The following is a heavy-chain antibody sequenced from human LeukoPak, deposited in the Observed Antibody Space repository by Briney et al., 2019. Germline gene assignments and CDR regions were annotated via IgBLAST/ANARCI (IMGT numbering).Heavy chain of an antibody. CDR3: AKERERLYYFDY. CDR2: ITASGGST. Sequence: PGGSLRLSCAASGFTFSSCDMSWVRQAPGKGLEWVSGITASGGSTYYADSVKGRFTISRDNSKNTLYLQMNSLRADDTAVYYCAKERERLYYFDYWGQGTLVTVSS. D-gene: IGHD1-1*01. CDR1: GFTFSSCD. V-gene: IGHV3-23*01. J-gene: IGHJ4*02.